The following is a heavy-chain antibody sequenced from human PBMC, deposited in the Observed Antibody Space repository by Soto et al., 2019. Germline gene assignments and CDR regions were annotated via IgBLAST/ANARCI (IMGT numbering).Heavy chain of an antibody. J-gene: IGHJ5*02. Sequence: GGSLRLSCAASGFTFSNAWMSWVRQAPGKGLEWVGRIKSKTDGGTTDYAAPVKGRFTISSDDSKNTLYLQMNSLKTEHTAVYYCTKVDQYYYDSSTWGQGTLVTVSS. V-gene: IGHV3-15*01. CDR1: GFTFSNAW. CDR2: IKSKTDGGTT. CDR3: TKVDQYYYDSST. D-gene: IGHD3-22*01.